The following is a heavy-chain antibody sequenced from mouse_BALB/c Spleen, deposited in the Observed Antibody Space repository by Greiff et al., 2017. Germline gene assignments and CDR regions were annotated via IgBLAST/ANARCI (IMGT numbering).Heavy chain of an antibody. V-gene: IGHV1-87*01. J-gene: IGHJ2*01. D-gene: IGHD4-1*01. CDR2: IYPGDGDT. CDR1: GYTFTSYW. CDR3: ASTGAGRGY. Sequence: QVQLKESGAELARPGASVKLSCKASGYTFTSYWMQWVKQRPGQGLEWIGAIYPGDGDTRYTQKFKGKATLTADKSSSTSYMQLSSLASEDAAVYYCASTGAGRGYWGQGTTLTVSS.